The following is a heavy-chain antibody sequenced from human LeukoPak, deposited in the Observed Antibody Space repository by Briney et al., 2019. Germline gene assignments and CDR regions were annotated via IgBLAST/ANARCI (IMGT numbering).Heavy chain of an antibody. J-gene: IGHJ4*02. CDR1: GSTVSSNY. CDR3: AGGSGYYSTPTYFDY. Sequence: GGSLRLSCAASGSTVSSNYMSWVRQVPGKGLECVANIHQDGSDKYYVDSVKGRVTISRDNAKNSLYLQMNSLRAEDTAVYYCAGGSGYYSTPTYFDYWGQGTLVTVSS. CDR2: IHQDGSDK. D-gene: IGHD3-22*01. V-gene: IGHV3-7*04.